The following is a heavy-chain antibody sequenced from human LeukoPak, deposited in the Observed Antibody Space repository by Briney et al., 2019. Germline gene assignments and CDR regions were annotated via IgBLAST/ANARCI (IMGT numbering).Heavy chain of an antibody. Sequence: GGSLRLSCAASGFTFDDYTMHWVRQAPGKGLEWVSLISWDGGSTYYAGSVKGRFTISRDNSKNSLYLQMNSLRTEDTALYYCAKFASSGYLGSDFDYWGQGTLVTVPS. D-gene: IGHD3-22*01. J-gene: IGHJ4*02. V-gene: IGHV3-43*01. CDR1: GFTFDDYT. CDR2: ISWDGGST. CDR3: AKFASSGYLGSDFDY.